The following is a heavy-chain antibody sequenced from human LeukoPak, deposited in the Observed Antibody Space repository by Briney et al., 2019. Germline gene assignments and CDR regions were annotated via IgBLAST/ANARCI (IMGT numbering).Heavy chain of an antibody. V-gene: IGHV4-59*01. D-gene: IGHD7-27*01. J-gene: IGHJ6*03. CDR1: GGSISSYY. Sequence: SETLSLTCTVSGGSISSYYWSWIRQPPGKGLEWIRYIYYSGSTNYNPSLKSRVTISVDTSKNQFSLKLSSVTAADTAVYYCASGATSWAHMDVWGKGTTVTVSS. CDR3: ASGATSWAHMDV. CDR2: IYYSGST.